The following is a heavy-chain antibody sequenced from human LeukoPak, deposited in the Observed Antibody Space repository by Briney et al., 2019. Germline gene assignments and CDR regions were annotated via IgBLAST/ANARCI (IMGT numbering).Heavy chain of an antibody. Sequence: SETLSLTCTVSGGSIGTYYWSWIRQSPGKGLEWIGYIYVTGSTRYNPYLQSRVTISVDTSRNQFFLKMSSVTAADTAVYYCAGHNGGGIEDMDVWGKGTKVTVSS. J-gene: IGHJ6*03. V-gene: IGHV4-4*09. CDR1: GGSIGTYY. CDR2: IYVTGST. D-gene: IGHD3-16*02. CDR3: AGHNGGGIEDMDV.